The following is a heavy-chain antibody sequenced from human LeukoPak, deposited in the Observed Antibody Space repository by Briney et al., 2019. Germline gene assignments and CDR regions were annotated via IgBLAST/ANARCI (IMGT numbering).Heavy chain of an antibody. CDR2: ISGSGGSA. CDR3: AKDGTYCSSTGCYFV. J-gene: IGHJ6*04. V-gene: IGHV3-23*01. Sequence: GGSLRLSCAASGFTFSNYAMSWVRQAPGKGLEWVSDISGSGGSAYYADSVKGRFTISRDNSKNTLYLQMNSLRAEDTAVYYCAKDGTYCSSTGCYFVWGKGTTVTISS. D-gene: IGHD2-2*01. CDR1: GFTFSNYA.